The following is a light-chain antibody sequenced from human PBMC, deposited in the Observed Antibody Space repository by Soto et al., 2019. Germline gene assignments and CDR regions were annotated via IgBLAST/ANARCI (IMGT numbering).Light chain of an antibody. V-gene: IGKV1-9*01. CDR2: AAS. CDR1: QAISNY. CDR3: QQPNSYALT. J-gene: IGKJ4*01. Sequence: SQMTESRYSLYASVGARVTITCRASQAISNYLAWYQQKPGKAPKLLIYAASSLQSGVPSRFSGSGPGTDFTLAIRSLQSDDFATSYCQQPNSYALTYGGGTKVDIK.